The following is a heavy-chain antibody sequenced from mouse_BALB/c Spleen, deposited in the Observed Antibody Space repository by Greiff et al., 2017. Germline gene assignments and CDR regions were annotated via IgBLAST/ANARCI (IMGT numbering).Heavy chain of an antibody. CDR3: ARQRKDYGYFDY. CDR2: ISSGGSYT. D-gene: IGHD1-1*01. CDR1: GFTFSSYA. J-gene: IGHJ2*01. V-gene: IGHV5-9-3*01. Sequence: EVMLVESGGGLVKPGGSLKLSCAASGFTFSSYAMSWVRQTPEKRLEWVATISSGGSYTYYPDSVKGRFTISRDNAKNTLYLQMSSLRSEDTAMYYCARQRKDYGYFDYWGQGTTLIVSS.